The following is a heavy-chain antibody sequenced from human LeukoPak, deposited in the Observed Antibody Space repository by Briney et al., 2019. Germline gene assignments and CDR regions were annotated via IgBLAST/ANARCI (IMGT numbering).Heavy chain of an antibody. CDR1: GFTFSIYS. Sequence: GGSLRLSFAASGFTFSIYSMNWVRQAPGKGLEWVSSISSSSTYIYYADSVKGRFTISRDNAKNSLYLQMNSLRAEDTAVYYCAREDCSSTSCYAKAPDYWGQGTLVTVSS. V-gene: IGHV3-21*01. CDR2: ISSSSTYI. D-gene: IGHD2-2*01. CDR3: AREDCSSTSCYAKAPDY. J-gene: IGHJ4*02.